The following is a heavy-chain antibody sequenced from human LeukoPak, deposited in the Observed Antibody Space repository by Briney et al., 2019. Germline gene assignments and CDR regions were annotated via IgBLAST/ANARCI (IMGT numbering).Heavy chain of an antibody. Sequence: GGSLILSCAASGFTFSSYWMNWVRQAPGKGLEWVANIKQDESDKFYVDSVKGRFTISRDNAKNSLYLQMNSLRAEDTAVYYCARVAPRYCSSTSCYSDYWGQGALVTVSS. CDR1: GFTFSSYW. V-gene: IGHV3-7*05. D-gene: IGHD2-2*01. J-gene: IGHJ4*02. CDR2: IKQDESDK. CDR3: ARVAPRYCSSTSCYSDY.